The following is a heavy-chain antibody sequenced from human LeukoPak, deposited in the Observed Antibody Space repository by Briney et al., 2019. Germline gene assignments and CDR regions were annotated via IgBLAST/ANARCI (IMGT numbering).Heavy chain of an antibody. D-gene: IGHD2-21*01. CDR2: IHYRGTT. J-gene: IGHJ4*02. CDR3: ARDEHGDFQGFDY. V-gene: IGHV4-59*13. CDR1: GDSISSYY. Sequence: KPSETLSLTCTVSGDSISSYYWNWIRQSPGKGLEWLGNIHYRGTTNYNPSLKSRVTLSLDTSKSQFALKMTSVTAADTAVYYCARDEHGDFQGFDYWGQGTRVTVSS.